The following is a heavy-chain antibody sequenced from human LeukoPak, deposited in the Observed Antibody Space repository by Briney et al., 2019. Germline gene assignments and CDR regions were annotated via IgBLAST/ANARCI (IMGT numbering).Heavy chain of an antibody. D-gene: IGHD3-3*01. J-gene: IGHJ5*02. CDR3: ARVGTIFGVVKKGYWFDP. CDR2: MNPNSGNT. Sequence: GASVTVSCKASGYTFTSYDINWVRQATGQGLEWMGWMNPNSGNTGYAQKFQGRVTITRNTSISTAYMELSSLRSEDTAVYYCARVGTIFGVVKKGYWFDPWGQGTLVTVSS. CDR1: GYTFTSYD. V-gene: IGHV1-8*03.